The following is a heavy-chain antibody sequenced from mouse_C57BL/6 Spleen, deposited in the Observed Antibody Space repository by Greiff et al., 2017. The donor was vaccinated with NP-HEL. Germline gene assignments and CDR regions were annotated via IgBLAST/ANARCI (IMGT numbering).Heavy chain of an antibody. CDR1: GYAFSSYW. J-gene: IGHJ1*03. D-gene: IGHD1-1*01. CDR3: ARKDYYGSSSDWYFDV. CDR2: IYPGDGDT. Sequence: QVQLQQSGAELVKPGASVKISCKASGYAFSSYWMNWVKQRPGKGLEWIGQIYPGDGDTNYNGKFKGKATLTADKSSSTAYMQLSSLTSEDSAVYFCARKDYYGSSSDWYFDVWGTGTTVTVSS. V-gene: IGHV1-80*01.